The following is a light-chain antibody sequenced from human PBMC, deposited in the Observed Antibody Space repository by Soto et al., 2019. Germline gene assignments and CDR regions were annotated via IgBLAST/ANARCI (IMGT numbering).Light chain of an antibody. Sequence: QPVLTQSPSASASLGASVKLTCTLSSGHSNYAIAWHQQQPEKGPRFLMKLNSDGSHSKGDGIPDRFSGSSSGAERYLTISTLQSEDAADYYCQTWVTGIHIFGGGTKLTVL. CDR1: SGHSNYA. J-gene: IGLJ2*01. CDR3: QTWVTGIHI. CDR2: LNSDGSH. V-gene: IGLV4-69*01.